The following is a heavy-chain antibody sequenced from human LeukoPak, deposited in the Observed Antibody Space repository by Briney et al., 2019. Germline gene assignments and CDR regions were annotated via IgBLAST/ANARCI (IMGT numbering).Heavy chain of an antibody. CDR1: GGPISSGDYY. V-gene: IGHV4-30-4*01. J-gene: IGHJ4*02. CDR2: IYYSGSS. Sequence: PSETLSLTCTVSGGPISSGDYYWSWIRQPPGKGLEWIGYIYYSGSSYYIPSLESRVTMSVDTSKNQFSLRLSSVTAADTAVYYCARQIYGDLYYFDYWGQGTLVTVSS. D-gene: IGHD4-17*01. CDR3: ARQIYGDLYYFDY.